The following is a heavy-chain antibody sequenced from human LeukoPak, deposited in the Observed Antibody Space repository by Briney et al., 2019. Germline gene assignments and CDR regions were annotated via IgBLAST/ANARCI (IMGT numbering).Heavy chain of an antibody. CDR1: GGSISSYY. CDR2: IYYSGST. D-gene: IGHD3-22*01. CDR3: ARGPRYDSSGYLHYYYYMDV. Sequence: LTCTVSGGSISSYYRSWIRQPPGKGLEWIGYIYYSGSTNYNPSLKSRVTISVDTSKNQFSLKLSSVTAADTAVYYCARGPRYDSSGYLHYYYYMDVWGKGTTVTVSS. V-gene: IGHV4-59*01. J-gene: IGHJ6*03.